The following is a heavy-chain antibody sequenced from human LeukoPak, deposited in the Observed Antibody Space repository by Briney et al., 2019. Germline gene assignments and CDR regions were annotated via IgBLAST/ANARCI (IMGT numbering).Heavy chain of an antibody. J-gene: IGHJ5*02. CDR1: GGSFSGYY. V-gene: IGHV4-34*01. CDR2: INHSGST. CDR3: ARGGSAYYYGSGSYYLNNWFDP. D-gene: IGHD3-10*01. Sequence: SETLSLTCAVYGGSFSGYYWSWIRQPPGKGLEWIGEINHSGSTNYNPSLKSRVTISVDTSKNQFSLKLSSVTAADTAVYYCARGGSAYYYGSGSYYLNNWFDPCGQGTLVTVSS.